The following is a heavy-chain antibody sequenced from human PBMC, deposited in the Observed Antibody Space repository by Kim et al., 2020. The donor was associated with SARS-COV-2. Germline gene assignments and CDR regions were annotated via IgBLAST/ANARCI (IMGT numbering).Heavy chain of an antibody. Sequence: SVKVSCKASGGTFSSYAISWVRQAPGQGLEWMGGIIPIFGTANYAQKFQGRVTITADKSTSTAYMELSSLRSEDTAVYYCARVSGYNWNDRAPFDYWGQGTLVTVSS. D-gene: IGHD1-20*01. J-gene: IGHJ4*02. CDR3: ARVSGYNWNDRAPFDY. CDR2: IIPIFGTA. CDR1: GGTFSSYA. V-gene: IGHV1-69*06.